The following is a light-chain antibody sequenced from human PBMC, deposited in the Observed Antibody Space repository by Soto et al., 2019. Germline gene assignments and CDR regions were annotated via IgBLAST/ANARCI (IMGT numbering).Light chain of an antibody. J-gene: IGKJ4*01. CDR1: QSVSSY. Sequence: EIVLTQSPATLSLSPGERATLSCRASQSVSSYLAWSQQKPGQAPRLLIYDASNRATGIPARFSGSGSGTDFTLTISSLEPEDSAIYYCQQRSNWPPLTFGGGTKVEIK. CDR2: DAS. CDR3: QQRSNWPPLT. V-gene: IGKV3-11*01.